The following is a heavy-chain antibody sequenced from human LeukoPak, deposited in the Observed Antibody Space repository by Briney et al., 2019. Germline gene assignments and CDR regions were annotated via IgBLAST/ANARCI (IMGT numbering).Heavy chain of an antibody. D-gene: IGHD1-7*01. J-gene: IGHJ5*02. CDR2: IYYSGST. V-gene: IGHV4-39*01. Sequence: SETLSLTCTVSGGSISNSNYYWGWLRHPPEKGLEWIGSIYYSGSTFYRASLKSRATISAETSKNQFSLRLSFVTAADTAVYYCARRVLDLGGTTSWFDPWGQGTLVTVSS. CDR3: ARRVLDLGGTTSWFDP. CDR1: GGSISNSNYY.